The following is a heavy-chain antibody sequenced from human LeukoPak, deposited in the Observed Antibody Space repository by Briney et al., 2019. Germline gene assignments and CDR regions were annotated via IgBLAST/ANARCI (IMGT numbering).Heavy chain of an antibody. D-gene: IGHD1-26*01. J-gene: IGHJ6*03. V-gene: IGHV3-49*04. CDR1: GFTFGDYA. Sequence: GRSLRLSCTASGFTFGDYAMSWVRQAPGKGLEWVGFIRSKAYGGTTEYAASVKGRFTISRDDSKSIAYLQMNSLKTEDTAVYYCTRVVGATTFYYYYMDVWGKGTTVTISS. CDR2: IRSKAYGGTT. CDR3: TRVVGATTFYYYYMDV.